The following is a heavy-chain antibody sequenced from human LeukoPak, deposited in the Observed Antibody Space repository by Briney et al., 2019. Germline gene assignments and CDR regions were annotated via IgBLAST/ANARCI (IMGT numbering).Heavy chain of an antibody. CDR3: ARGVSGGWFDP. CDR2: INHSGST. D-gene: IGHD1-14*01. V-gene: IGHV4-34*01. Sequence: SETLSLTCAVYGGSFSGYYWSWIRQPPGKGLEWIGEINHSGSTNYNPSLKSRVTISVDTSKNQFSLKLSSVTAADTAVYYCARGVSGGWFDPWGQGTLVTVSS. CDR1: GGSFSGYY. J-gene: IGHJ5*02.